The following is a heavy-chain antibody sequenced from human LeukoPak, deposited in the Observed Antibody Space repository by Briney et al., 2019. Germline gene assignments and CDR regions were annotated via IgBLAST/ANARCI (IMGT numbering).Heavy chain of an antibody. CDR3: ARVRSGGYYWDWSDP. J-gene: IGHJ5*02. CDR1: GGSISSGGYY. CDR2: IYYSGST. V-gene: IGHV4-31*03. Sequence: PSETLSLTCTVSGGSISSGGYYWGWIRQHPGKGLEWIGYIYYSGSTYYNPSLKSRVTISVDTSKNQFSLKLSSVTAADTAVYYCARVRSGGYYWDWSDPWGQGTLVTVSS. D-gene: IGHD3-22*01.